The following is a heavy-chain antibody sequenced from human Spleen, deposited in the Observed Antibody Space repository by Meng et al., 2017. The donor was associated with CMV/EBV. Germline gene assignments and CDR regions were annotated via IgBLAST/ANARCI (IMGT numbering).Heavy chain of an antibody. V-gene: IGHV1-18*01. CDR2: NSAYNGNT. CDR3: ARDYYYDSSGYYWFDY. CDR1: CSTISSYG. D-gene: IGHD3-22*01. Sequence: SCSTISSYGISGVRQSPGEGLEWVGWNSAYNGNTNYAQKLQGGVTMTTDTSTRTAYMELRSLRSDDTAVYYCARDYYYDSSGYYWFDYWGQGTLVTVSS. J-gene: IGHJ4*02.